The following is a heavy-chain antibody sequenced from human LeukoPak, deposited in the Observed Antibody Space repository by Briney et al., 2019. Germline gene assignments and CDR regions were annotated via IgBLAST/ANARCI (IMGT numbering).Heavy chain of an antibody. CDR1: GVSFSGYY. Sequence: SETLSLTCAVYGVSFSGYYWSWIRQPPGKGLEWIGEINHSGSTNYNPSLKSRVTISVDTSKDQFSLKLSSVTAADTAVYYCAREAPLRRASDYWGQGTLVTVSS. CDR3: AREAPLRRASDY. J-gene: IGHJ4*02. D-gene: IGHD3-3*01. CDR2: INHSGST. V-gene: IGHV4-34*01.